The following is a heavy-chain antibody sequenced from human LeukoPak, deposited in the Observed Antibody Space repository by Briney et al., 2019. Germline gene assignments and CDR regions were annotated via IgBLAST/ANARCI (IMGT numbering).Heavy chain of an antibody. CDR2: ISGSGGST. V-gene: IGHV3-23*01. CDR3: AKDHENCGGDCYSVTPFDC. Sequence: QTGGSLRLSCAASGFTFSSYAMSRVRQAPGKGLEWVSAISGSGGSTYYADSAKGRFTISRDNSKNTLYLQMNSLRAEDTAVYYCAKDHENCGGDCYSVTPFDCWGQGTLVTVSS. D-gene: IGHD2-21*02. J-gene: IGHJ4*02. CDR1: GFTFSSYA.